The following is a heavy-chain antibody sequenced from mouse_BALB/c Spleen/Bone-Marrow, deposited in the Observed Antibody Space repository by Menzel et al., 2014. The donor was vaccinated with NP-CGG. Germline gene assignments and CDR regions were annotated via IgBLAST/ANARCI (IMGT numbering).Heavy chain of an antibody. CDR2: INPSSGYT. D-gene: IGHD2-2*01. CDR3: AKRDIYYGYDGNAMDY. CDR1: GYTFTTYT. Sequence: QVQLQQSGAELARPGASVKMSCKASGYTFTTYTMHWVKQRPGQGLEWIGYINPSSGYTNYNQKFKDKATLTADKSSSTAYMQLSSLTSVDSAVYFCAKRDIYYGYDGNAMDYWGQGTSVTVSS. J-gene: IGHJ4*01. V-gene: IGHV1-4*01.